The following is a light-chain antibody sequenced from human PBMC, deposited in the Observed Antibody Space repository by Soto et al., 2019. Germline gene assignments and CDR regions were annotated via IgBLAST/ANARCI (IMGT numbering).Light chain of an antibody. Sequence: DIQMTQSPSSLSASVGDRVTITCRASQGIRNDLGWFQQKPGRAPKRLIFAASNLERGVPSRFSGSGSGTEFTLTITSLQAEDFATYYCLHHYTYPRTFGQGTKLEIK. J-gene: IGKJ2*01. CDR3: LHHYTYPRT. CDR2: AAS. CDR1: QGIRND. V-gene: IGKV1-17*01.